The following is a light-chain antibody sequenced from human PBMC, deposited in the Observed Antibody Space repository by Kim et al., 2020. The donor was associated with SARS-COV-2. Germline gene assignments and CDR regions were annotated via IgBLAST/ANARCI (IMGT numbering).Light chain of an antibody. J-gene: IGKJ2*01. Sequence: EIVLTQSPATLSVSPGERVILSCRASQSVSGNLTWYKVKPGQAPRLLIYDASTRATGIPARFSGSGSGTDFTLTISSLQSEDFALYYCQQYDNWPPYTFGQGTKLEI. CDR3: QQYDNWPPYT. CDR1: QSVSGN. CDR2: DAS. V-gene: IGKV3-15*01.